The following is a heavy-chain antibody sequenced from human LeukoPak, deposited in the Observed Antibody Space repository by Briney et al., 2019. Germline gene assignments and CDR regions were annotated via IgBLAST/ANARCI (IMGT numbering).Heavy chain of an antibody. CDR3: ARGGGSGWPCLYYFDY. CDR1: GFTFSSYG. CDR2: IWYDGSNK. J-gene: IGHJ4*02. Sequence: GGSLRLSCAASGFTFSSYGMHWVRQAPGKGLEWVAVIWYDGSNKYYAGSVKGRFTISRDNSKNTLYLQINSLRAEDTAVYYCARGGGSGWPCLYYFDYWGQGTLVTVSP. V-gene: IGHV3-33*01. D-gene: IGHD6-19*01.